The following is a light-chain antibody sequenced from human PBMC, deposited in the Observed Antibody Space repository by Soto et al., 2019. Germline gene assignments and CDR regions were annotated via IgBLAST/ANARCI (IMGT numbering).Light chain of an antibody. CDR2: DVS. Sequence: QSALTQPRSVSGSPGQSVTISCTGTSSDVGGYNYVSWYQQHPGKAPKLMIYDVSKRPSGVPDRFSGSKSGNTASLTISGLQAEDEADYYCFSFTSTNTHVFGSGTKLTVL. CDR3: FSFTSTNTHV. V-gene: IGLV2-11*01. CDR1: SSDVGGYNY. J-gene: IGLJ1*01.